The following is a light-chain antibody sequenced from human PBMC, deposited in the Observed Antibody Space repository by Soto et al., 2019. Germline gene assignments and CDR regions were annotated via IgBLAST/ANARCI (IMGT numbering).Light chain of an antibody. J-gene: IGLJ1*01. CDR1: SSDVGAYHF. CDR2: EVT. Sequence: LTHPASVSGSPGQSITISCTGSSSDVGAYHFVSWYQHHPGKAPKLILYEVTARPSGVSSRFSGSKSGNTASLTISGLQADDEANYYCSSYTSSNTPYVFGTGTKVTVL. CDR3: SSYTSSNTPYV. V-gene: IGLV2-14*01.